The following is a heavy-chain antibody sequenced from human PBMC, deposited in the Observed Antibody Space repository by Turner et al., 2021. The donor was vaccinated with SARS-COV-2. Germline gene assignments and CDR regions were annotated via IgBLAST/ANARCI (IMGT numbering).Heavy chain of an antibody. D-gene: IGHD3-10*01. Sequence: QFQLVQSGAEVKKPGASMKVSCKASGYTFTNYGISWVRQAPGQGLEWMGWISTFNGNTDYAQKVQGRVTMTTDTSTSTAYMELRSLSSDDTALYYCARDNRGSDTYYKAFDMWGQGTMVTVSS. CDR1: GYTFTNYG. CDR3: ARDNRGSDTYYKAFDM. V-gene: IGHV1-18*01. J-gene: IGHJ3*02. CDR2: ISTFNGNT.